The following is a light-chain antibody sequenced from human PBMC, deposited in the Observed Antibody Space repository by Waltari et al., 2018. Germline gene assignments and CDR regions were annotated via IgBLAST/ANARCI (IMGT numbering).Light chain of an antibody. V-gene: IGKV1-5*03. J-gene: IGKJ2*01. CDR2: KAS. Sequence: DIQMTQSPSTLSASVGDRVTITCRASQSISSWLAWYQQKPGKAPKLLIYKASSLESGVPSRFSGSGSGTEFTLTISSLQPEDFAVYYCQQHGYSPLYAFGQGTKLEIK. CDR3: QQHGYSPLYA. CDR1: QSISSW.